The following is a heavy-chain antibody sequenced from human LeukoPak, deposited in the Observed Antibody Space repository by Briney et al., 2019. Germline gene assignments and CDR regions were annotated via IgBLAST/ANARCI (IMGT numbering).Heavy chain of an antibody. J-gene: IGHJ6*03. CDR1: GFTLSSYA. V-gene: IGHV3-23*01. Sequence: PGGSLRLSCAASGFTLSSYAMSWVRQAPGKRLEWVSAISGSGGSTDYVDSVKGRFTISRDNSKNTLYLQMNSLRAEDTALYYCAKDPRITKNYYYYYYMDVWGKGTTVTVSS. CDR3: AKDPRITKNYYYYYYMDV. D-gene: IGHD3-3*01. CDR2: ISGSGGST.